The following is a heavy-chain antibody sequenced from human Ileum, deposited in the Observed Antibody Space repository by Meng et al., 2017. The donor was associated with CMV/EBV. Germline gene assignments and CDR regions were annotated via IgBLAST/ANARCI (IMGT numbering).Heavy chain of an antibody. CDR1: GFMFRTAV. CDR2: VGGPSGNT. CDR3: AAGTGMTDFDY. Sequence: GESLKISCAASGFMFRTAVMSWVRQAPGKGLEWVASVGGPSGNTYVEASVRGRFTISRDTSTNTVDPQMNSLRVDDTAVYYCAAGTGMTDFDYWGQGKLVNGAS. J-gene: IGHJ4*02. V-gene: IGHV3-23*01. D-gene: IGHD1-1*01.